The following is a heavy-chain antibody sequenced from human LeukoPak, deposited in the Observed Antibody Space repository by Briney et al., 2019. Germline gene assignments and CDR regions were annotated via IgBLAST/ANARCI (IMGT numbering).Heavy chain of an antibody. CDR1: GFTFSSYA. D-gene: IGHD6-13*01. Sequence: GRSLRLSCAASGFTFSSYAMHWVRQAPGKGLEWVAVISYDGSNKYYADSVKGRFTISRDNSKNTVYLQMNSLRAEDKAVYYCARAGGQAAGHYYYGMDVWGQGTTVTVSS. CDR2: ISYDGSNK. J-gene: IGHJ6*02. CDR3: ARAGGQAAGHYYYGMDV. V-gene: IGHV3-30*04.